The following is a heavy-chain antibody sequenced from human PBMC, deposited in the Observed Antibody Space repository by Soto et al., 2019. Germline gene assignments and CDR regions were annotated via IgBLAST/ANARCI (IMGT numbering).Heavy chain of an antibody. CDR1: GFSVYDYG. CDR3: ARDFLSGKP. J-gene: IGHJ5*02. CDR2: ISSSSSVI. V-gene: IGHV3-48*02. D-gene: IGHD3-10*01. Sequence: GGSLRLSCVDSGFSVYDYGMNWVRQAPGKGLEWVSYISSSSSVIFYADSVKGRFTISRDNAKNSVYLQMNRVRDEDTAVYYCARDFLSGKPWGQGTLVTVSS.